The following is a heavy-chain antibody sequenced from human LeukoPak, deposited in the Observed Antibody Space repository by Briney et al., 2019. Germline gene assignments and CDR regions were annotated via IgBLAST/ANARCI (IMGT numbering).Heavy chain of an antibody. Sequence: SQTLSLICTVSGGSHSSGSYYWSWIRQPAGKGLGWIGRIYTSGSTNYNPSLKSRVTISVDTSKNQFSLKLSSVTAADTAVYYCAREGYCSSTSCLNYYYYMDVWGKGTTVTVSS. CDR1: GGSHSSGSYY. CDR2: IYTSGST. J-gene: IGHJ6*03. CDR3: AREGYCSSTSCLNYYYYMDV. D-gene: IGHD2-2*01. V-gene: IGHV4-61*02.